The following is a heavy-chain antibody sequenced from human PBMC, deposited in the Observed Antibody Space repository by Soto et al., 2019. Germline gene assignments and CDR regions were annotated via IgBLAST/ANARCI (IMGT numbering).Heavy chain of an antibody. J-gene: IGHJ5*02. V-gene: IGHV4-30-4*01. CDR2: IYYSGST. Sequence: SETLSLTCTVSGGSISSGDYYWSWIRQPPGKGLEWIGYIYYSGSTYYNPSLKSRVTISVDTSKNQFSLKLSSVTAADTAVYYCARVGKLVMGQKGWFDPWGQGTMVTV. CDR3: ARVGKLVMGQKGWFDP. D-gene: IGHD6-6*01. CDR1: GGSISSGDYY.